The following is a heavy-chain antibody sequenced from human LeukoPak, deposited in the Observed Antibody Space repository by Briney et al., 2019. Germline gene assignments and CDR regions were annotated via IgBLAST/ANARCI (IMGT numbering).Heavy chain of an antibody. CDR1: GYSFTSYW. CDR2: IYPGDSDT. CDR3: ARLPPNSYGSLNWFDP. Sequence: GESLQISCKGSGYSFTSYWIGWVRQMPGKGLEWMGIIYPGDSDTRYSPSSQGQVTISADKSISTAYLQWSSLKASDTAMYYYARLPPNSYGSLNWFDPWGQGTLVTVSS. D-gene: IGHD5-18*01. J-gene: IGHJ5*02. V-gene: IGHV5-51*01.